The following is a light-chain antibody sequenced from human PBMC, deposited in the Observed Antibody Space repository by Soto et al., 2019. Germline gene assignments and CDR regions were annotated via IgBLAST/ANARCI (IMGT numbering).Light chain of an antibody. Sequence: EVVLTQSPATLSLSPGGRAALSCGASQSVSSNYLAWYQHKPGQAPRLLIYGASSRATGIPARFSGSGSGADFTLSISRLEPEDFAVYYCHQYGDSSWTFGQGTKLDIK. CDR1: QSVSSNY. V-gene: IGKV3-20*01. CDR2: GAS. J-gene: IGKJ1*01. CDR3: HQYGDSSWT.